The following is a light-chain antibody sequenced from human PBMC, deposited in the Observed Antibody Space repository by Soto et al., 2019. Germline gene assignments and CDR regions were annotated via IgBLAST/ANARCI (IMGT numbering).Light chain of an antibody. CDR2: ATS. Sequence: DIQMTQSPSSLSASVGDRVTITCRASQAIYNYLAWYQQKPGKVPTLLISATSTLQSGVPSRFSGSGSGTDFTITISSLQHEDVATYYCQKCSALPTFGGGTKVEI. V-gene: IGKV1-27*01. CDR3: QKCSALPT. CDR1: QAIYNY. J-gene: IGKJ4*01.